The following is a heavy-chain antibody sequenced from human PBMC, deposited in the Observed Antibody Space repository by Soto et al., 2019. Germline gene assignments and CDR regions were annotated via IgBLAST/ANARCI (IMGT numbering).Heavy chain of an antibody. CDR3: ASDPVAVTGSFIDF. J-gene: IGHJ4*02. CDR2: IYYSGST. V-gene: IGHV4-59*01. D-gene: IGHD3-9*01. Sequence: SETLSLTCTVSGGSISSYYLSWIRQPPGKGLEWIGYIYYSGSTNYNPSLKSRVTISVDTSKNQFSLKLSSVTAADTAVYYCASDPVAVTGSFIDFWGQGTLVTVYS. CDR1: GGSISSYY.